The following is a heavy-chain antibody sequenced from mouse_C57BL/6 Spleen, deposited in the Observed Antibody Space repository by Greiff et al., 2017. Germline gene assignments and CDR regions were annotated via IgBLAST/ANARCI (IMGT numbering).Heavy chain of an antibody. CDR3: AREAYYYGSSWDYYAMDY. Sequence: VQLQQSGAELAKPGASVKLSCKASGYTFTSYWMHWVKQRPGPGLEWIGYINPSSGYTKYNQKFKDKATLTADKSSSTAYMQLSSRTYEDSAVYYCAREAYYYGSSWDYYAMDYWGQGTSVTVSS. D-gene: IGHD1-1*01. CDR2: INPSSGYT. J-gene: IGHJ4*01. CDR1: GYTFTSYW. V-gene: IGHV1-7*01.